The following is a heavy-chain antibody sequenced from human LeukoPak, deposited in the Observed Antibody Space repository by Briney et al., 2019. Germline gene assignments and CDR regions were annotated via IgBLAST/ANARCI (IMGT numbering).Heavy chain of an antibody. D-gene: IGHD3-22*01. CDR3: ARASGLLRVFDY. V-gene: IGHV4-59*01. J-gene: IGHJ4*02. CDR1: GGSISSYY. CDR2: IYYSGST. Sequence: SGTLSLTCTVSGGSISSYYWSWIRQPPGKGLEWIGYIYYSGSTNYNPSLKSRVTISVDTSKNQFSLKLSSVTAADTAVYYCARASGLLRVFDYWGQGTLVTVSS.